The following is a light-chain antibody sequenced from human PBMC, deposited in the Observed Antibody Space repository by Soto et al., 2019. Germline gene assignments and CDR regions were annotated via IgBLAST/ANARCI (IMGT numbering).Light chain of an antibody. J-gene: IGKJ4*01. CDR3: QKYTNVPA. V-gene: IGKV1-27*01. CDR1: QGISNY. CDR2: AAS. Sequence: IQMTQSPSSLSASVGDRVTITCRASQGISNYLAWYQQIPGKVPKLLISAASTLQSGVPSRFSGSGSGTDITLTISILQPEDVATYYCQKYTNVPAFGGGTKVEIK.